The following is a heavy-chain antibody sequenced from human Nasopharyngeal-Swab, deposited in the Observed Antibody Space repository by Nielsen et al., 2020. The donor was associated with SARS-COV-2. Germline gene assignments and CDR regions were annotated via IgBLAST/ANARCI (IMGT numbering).Heavy chain of an antibody. D-gene: IGHD3-22*01. CDR2: ISSSSSTI. J-gene: IGHJ6*02. CDR1: GFTFSSYS. Sequence: GESLKISCAASGFTFSSYSMNWVRQAPGTGLEWVSYISSSSSTIYYADSVKGRFTISRDNAKNSLYLQMNSLRDEDTAVYYYAIGGRWDDSTEWDYYYYGMDVWGQWTTVTVSS. CDR3: AIGGRWDDSTEWDYYYYGMDV. V-gene: IGHV3-48*02.